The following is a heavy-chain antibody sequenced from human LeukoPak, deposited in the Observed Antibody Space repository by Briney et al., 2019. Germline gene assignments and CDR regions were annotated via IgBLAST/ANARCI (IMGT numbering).Heavy chain of an antibody. CDR1: GGSVSSGSYY. Sequence: SETLSLTCTVSGGSVSSGSYYWSWIRQPPGKGLEWIGYIYYSGSTNCNPSLKSRVTISVDTSKNQFSLKLSSVTAADTAVYYCARGVVVTVLVDYWGQGTLVTVSS. CDR2: IYYSGST. V-gene: IGHV4-61*01. CDR3: ARGVVVTVLVDY. J-gene: IGHJ4*02. D-gene: IGHD2-21*02.